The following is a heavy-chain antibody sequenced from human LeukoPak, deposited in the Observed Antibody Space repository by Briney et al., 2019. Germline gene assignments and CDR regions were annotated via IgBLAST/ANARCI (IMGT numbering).Heavy chain of an antibody. J-gene: IGHJ4*02. CDR1: RFTFSSYE. V-gene: IGHV3-48*03. CDR2: ISSSGSTI. Sequence: GGSLRLSCAASRFTFSSYEMNWVRQAPGKGLEWVSYISSSGSTIYYADSVKGRFTISRDNAKNSLYLQMNSLRAEDTAVYYCARESRLAAAYDYWGQGTLITVSS. CDR3: ARESRLAAAYDY. D-gene: IGHD6-13*01.